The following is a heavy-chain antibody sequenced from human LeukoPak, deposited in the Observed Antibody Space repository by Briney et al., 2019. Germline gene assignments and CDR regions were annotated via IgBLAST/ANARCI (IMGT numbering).Heavy chain of an antibody. CDR1: GFTFSSYW. CDR2: INSDGSST. J-gene: IGHJ2*01. CDR3: ARDGVVVITAGYFDL. Sequence: GGSLRLSCAASGFTFSSYWMHWVRQAPGKGLVWVSRINSDGSSTSYADSVKGRFTISRDNAKNTLFLQMNSLRAEDTAVYYCARDGVVVITAGYFDLWGRGTLVTVSS. V-gene: IGHV3-74*01. D-gene: IGHD3-22*01.